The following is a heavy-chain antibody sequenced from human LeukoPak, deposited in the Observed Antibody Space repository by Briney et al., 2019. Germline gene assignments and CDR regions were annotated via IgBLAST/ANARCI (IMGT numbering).Heavy chain of an antibody. D-gene: IGHD2-15*01. Sequence: PGGSLRLSCAVSGFSPRSYWMSWVRHAPGKGLEWVAYIKYDGSEKYYVDSVEGRFTISRDNAKNSLYLQMNSLRGEDTAVYYCARVGCTSSTCFGYLIFDYWGQGALVTVSS. CDR1: GFSPRSYW. CDR3: ARVGCTSSTCFGYLIFDY. J-gene: IGHJ4*02. V-gene: IGHV3-7*01. CDR2: IKYDGSEK.